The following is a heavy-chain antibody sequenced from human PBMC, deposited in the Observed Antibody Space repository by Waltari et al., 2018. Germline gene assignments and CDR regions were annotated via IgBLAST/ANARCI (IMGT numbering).Heavy chain of an antibody. J-gene: IGHJ4*02. D-gene: IGHD6-6*01. Sequence: QVLLVQSGAEVKKPGASVKVSCKASGYVFTNYYLHWVRQAPGQVPEWMGWVNPDTGNANYAPNFRGRVTMTWDTSINTAFMDLSGLKSDDTAVYYCARDRTTMAARPGDYWGQGTLVTVSS. CDR3: ARDRTTMAARPGDY. CDR2: VNPDTGNA. V-gene: IGHV1-2*02. CDR1: GYVFTNYY.